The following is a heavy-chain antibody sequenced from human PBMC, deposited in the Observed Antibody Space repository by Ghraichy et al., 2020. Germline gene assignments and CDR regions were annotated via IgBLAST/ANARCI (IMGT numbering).Heavy chain of an antibody. Sequence: GESLNISCTASGFTFGKYILIWFRQAPGKGLEWVGFIRGKAYGGTTEYAASVRGRFTISRDDSKSIAYLQMNRLKIDDTAVYYCTRDTVVSGYADSLDYWGQGTLVIVSS. CDR2: IRGKAYGGTT. J-gene: IGHJ4*02. D-gene: IGHD5-12*01. CDR3: TRDTVVSGYADSLDY. CDR1: GFTFGKYI. V-gene: IGHV3-49*03.